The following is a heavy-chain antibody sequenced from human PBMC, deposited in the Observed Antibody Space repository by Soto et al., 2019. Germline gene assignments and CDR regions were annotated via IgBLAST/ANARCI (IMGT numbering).Heavy chain of an antibody. V-gene: IGHV6-1*01. D-gene: IGHD1-1*01. CDR2: TYYRSNWYT. J-gene: IGHJ5*01. CDR3: ARLIGNSWLDS. CDR1: GDSVSTNSAS. Sequence: SPSCAISGDSVSTNSASWDWIRQSPSRGLERLGRTYYRSNWYTDYAVSVKGRITISPDTSNNQLSLQLNSVTPDDTAVYYCARLIGNSWLDSWGQGTLVTVSS.